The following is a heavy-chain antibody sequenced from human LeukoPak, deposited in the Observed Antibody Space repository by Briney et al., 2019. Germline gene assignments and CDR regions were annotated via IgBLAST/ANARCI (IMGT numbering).Heavy chain of an antibody. CDR3: ARGSYDGDH. V-gene: IGHV1-18*01. D-gene: IGHD3-22*01. CDR2: ISVHNGNT. Sequence: ASVKVSCKASGYTFTGFGVTWVRQAPGQGLEWVATISVHNGNTIYAQKLQGRVTLTTDTSTSTAFMDLRSLRSEDTAVYYCARGSYDGDHWGQGTLVIVSS. CDR1: GYTFTGFG. J-gene: IGHJ4*02.